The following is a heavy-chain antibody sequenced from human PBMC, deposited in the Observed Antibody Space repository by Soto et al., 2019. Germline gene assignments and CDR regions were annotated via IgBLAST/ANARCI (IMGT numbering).Heavy chain of an antibody. D-gene: IGHD6-19*01. CDR3: VKGDSPIAVAGTFDY. CDR2: ISSNGGST. Sequence: GESLKISCSASGFTFSSYAMHWVRQAPGKGLEYVSAISSNGGSTYYADSVKGRFTISRDNSKNTLYLQMSSLRAEDTAVYYCVKGDSPIAVAGTFDYWGQGTLVTVSS. J-gene: IGHJ4*02. CDR1: GFTFSSYA. V-gene: IGHV3-64D*08.